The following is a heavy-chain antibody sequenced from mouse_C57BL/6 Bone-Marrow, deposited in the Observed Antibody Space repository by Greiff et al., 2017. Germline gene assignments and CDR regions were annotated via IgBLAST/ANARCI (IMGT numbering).Heavy chain of an antibody. CDR2: ISSGGSYT. J-gene: IGHJ4*01. D-gene: IGHD2-5*01. CDR1: GFTFSSYG. V-gene: IGHV5-6*02. CDR3: ARHEDYYSNYDYYAMDY. Sequence: DVMLVESGGDLVKPGGSLKLSCAASGFTFSSYGMSWVRQTPDKRLEWVATISSGGSYTYYPDSVKGRFTISRDNAKNTLYLQMSSLKSEDTAMYYCARHEDYYSNYDYYAMDYWGQGTSVTVSS.